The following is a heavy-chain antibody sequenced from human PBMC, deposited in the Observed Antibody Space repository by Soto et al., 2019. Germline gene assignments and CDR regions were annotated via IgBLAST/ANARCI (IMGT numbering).Heavy chain of an antibody. CDR3: ARDRPGIVGALRFDP. CDR2: IYTSGST. CDR1: GGSISSYY. V-gene: IGHV4-4*07. J-gene: IGHJ5*02. Sequence: PXEALSLACTGSGGSISSYYWSWIRQPAGKGLEWIGRIYTSGSTNYNPSLKSRVTMSVDTSKNQFSLKLSSVTAADTAVYYCARDRPGIVGALRFDPWGQGTLVPVSS. D-gene: IGHD1-26*01.